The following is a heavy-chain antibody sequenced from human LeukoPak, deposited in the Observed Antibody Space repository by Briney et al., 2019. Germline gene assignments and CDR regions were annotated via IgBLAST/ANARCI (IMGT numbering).Heavy chain of an antibody. D-gene: IGHD2-21*02. CDR2: IYYSGST. CDR3: ARSPLGDHFDY. J-gene: IGHJ4*02. CDR1: GGSISDYY. Sequence: SETLSLTCTVSGGSISDYYWSWIRQPPGKGLEWIGYIYYSGSTYYNPSLKSRVTISVDTSKNQFSLKLSSVTAADTAVYYCARSPLGDHFDYWGQGTLVTVSS. V-gene: IGHV4-30-4*01.